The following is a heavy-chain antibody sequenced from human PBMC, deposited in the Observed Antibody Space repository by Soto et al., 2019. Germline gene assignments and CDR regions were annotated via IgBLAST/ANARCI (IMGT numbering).Heavy chain of an antibody. CDR2: IYHSGTT. J-gene: IGHJ4*02. Sequence: SEMKSLRWGVAGGSIRGTNWWRWVRQSPGRGLEWIGEIYHSGTTNYSPSLKSRVNIAVDMSTNHFSLTLISVTAADSAGNYRAMPSTADFDYRGKAILVSLSS. CDR3: AMPSTADFDY. CDR1: GGSIRGTNW. D-gene: IGHD1-1*01. V-gene: IGHV4-4*02.